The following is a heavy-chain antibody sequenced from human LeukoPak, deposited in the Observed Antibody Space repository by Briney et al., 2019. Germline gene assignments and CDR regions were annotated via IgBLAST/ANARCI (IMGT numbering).Heavy chain of an antibody. CDR3: ARDAGWGRLDS. CDR2: LASDESNK. J-gene: IGHJ4*02. CDR1: GLTISDSW. Sequence: GGSLRLSCAASGLTISDSWIHWVSQAPGKGLMWVSRLASDESNKIYADSVKGRFTISRDNAKNTLYLQMNSLRVEDTGIYYCARDAGWGRLDSWGQGALVTVSS. V-gene: IGHV3-74*01. D-gene: IGHD3-16*01.